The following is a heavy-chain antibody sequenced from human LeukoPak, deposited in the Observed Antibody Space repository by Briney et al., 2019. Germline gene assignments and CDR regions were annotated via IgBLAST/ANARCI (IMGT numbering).Heavy chain of an antibody. Sequence: GGSLRLSCAGSGFSFNNYTMNWVRQAPGKGLEWVSVISGSGDTTYYADSVKGRFTISRDNSKLYLQMNSLRAADTAVYFCAKRKDGYGSIDYWGQGTLVTVSS. CDR1: GFSFNNYT. D-gene: IGHD3-10*01. CDR3: AKRKDGYGSIDY. V-gene: IGHV3-23*01. CDR2: ISGSGDTT. J-gene: IGHJ4*02.